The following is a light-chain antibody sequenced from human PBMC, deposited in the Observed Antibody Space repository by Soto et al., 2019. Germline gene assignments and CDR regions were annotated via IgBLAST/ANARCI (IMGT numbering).Light chain of an antibody. CDR2: AAS. CDR3: QQSYKTPLT. CDR1: QSISSF. V-gene: IGKV1-39*01. J-gene: IGKJ4*01. Sequence: DIQMTQSPSSLSASVGDRVTITCRASQSISSFLTWYQQKAGKAPKLLIYAASSLQSGVPSRFSGSGSGTDFTLTISSLQPEDFATYYCQQSYKTPLTFGGGTKVDI.